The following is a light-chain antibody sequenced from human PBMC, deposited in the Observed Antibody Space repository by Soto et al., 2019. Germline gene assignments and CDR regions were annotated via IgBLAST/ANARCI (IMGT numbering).Light chain of an antibody. CDR2: EAS. V-gene: IGKV3-11*01. Sequence: EIVLTQSPATVTVSPGERVTLSCRASENINNYLACYQQRPGQAPRLLIYEASSRATGVPARFIGSGSGTDFTLTISSLEPEDFAIYYCQKRGNWPHFGQGTRLEIK. CDR1: ENINNY. J-gene: IGKJ5*01. CDR3: QKRGNWPH.